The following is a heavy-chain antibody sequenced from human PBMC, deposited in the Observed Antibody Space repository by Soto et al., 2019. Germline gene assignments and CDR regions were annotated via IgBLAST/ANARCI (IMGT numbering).Heavy chain of an antibody. J-gene: IGHJ6*02. CDR2: IRSKANSYAT. V-gene: IGHV3-73*02. CDR1: GFTFSGSA. CDR3: TVQLTHDYYYGMDV. Sequence: EVQLVESGVGLVQPGGSLKLSCAASGFTFSGSAMHWVRQASGKGLEWVGRIRSKANSYATAYAASVKGRFTISRDDSKNTAYLKMNSLKTEDTAVYYCTVQLTHDYYYGMDVWGQGTTVTVSS.